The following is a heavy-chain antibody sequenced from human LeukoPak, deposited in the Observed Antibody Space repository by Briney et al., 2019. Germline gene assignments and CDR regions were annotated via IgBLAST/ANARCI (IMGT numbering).Heavy chain of an antibody. V-gene: IGHV4-59*01. D-gene: IGHD3-22*01. CDR3: ARLLYYYDSSGYYFRKLYFDY. CDR1: GGSISSYY. CDR2: IYYSGST. Sequence: SETLSLTCTVSGGSISSYYWSWIRQPPGKGLEWIGYIYYSGSTNYNPSLKSRVTISVDTSKNQFSLKLSSVTAADTAVYYCARLLYYYDSSGYYFRKLYFDYWGQGTLVTVSS. J-gene: IGHJ4*02.